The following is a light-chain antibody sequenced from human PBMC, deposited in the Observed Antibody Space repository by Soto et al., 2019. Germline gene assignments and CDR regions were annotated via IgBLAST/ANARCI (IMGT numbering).Light chain of an antibody. CDR1: STDVGGYNY. J-gene: IGLJ1*01. Sequence: QSALARPSSVSGSPGQSITISCTGTSTDVGGYNYVSWYQHHPGKGPKLIIYEVSNRPSGVSDRFSGSKSGNKASLIISTLEAEDESDYYCGSYTSTDTPFVFGTGTKVTVL. V-gene: IGLV2-14*01. CDR3: GSYTSTDTPFV. CDR2: EVS.